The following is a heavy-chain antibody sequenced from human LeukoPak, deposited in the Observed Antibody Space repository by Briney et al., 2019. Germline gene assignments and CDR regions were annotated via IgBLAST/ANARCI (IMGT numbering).Heavy chain of an antibody. CDR3: ARGEGYYDSRGYFDY. J-gene: IGHJ4*02. V-gene: IGHV3-30*04. CDR1: GFTFSSYA. CDR2: ISYDGSNK. D-gene: IGHD3-22*01. Sequence: GGSLRLSCAASGFTFSSYAMHWVRQAPGKGLEWVAVISYDGSNKYYADSVKGRFTISRDNSKNTLYLQMNSLRAEDTAVYYCARGEGYYDSRGYFDYWGQGTPVTVSS.